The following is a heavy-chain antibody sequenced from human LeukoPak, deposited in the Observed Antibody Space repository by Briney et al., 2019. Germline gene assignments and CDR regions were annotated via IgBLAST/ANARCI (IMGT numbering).Heavy chain of an antibody. CDR3: ARMDYYTSGTYTYPNFDY. J-gene: IGHJ4*02. Sequence: GGSLRLSCAASGFTFSSYAMSWVRQAPGKGLEWVSAISGSGGSTYYADSVKGRFTISRDNAKNSPHLQMNSLRAEDAAVFYCARMDYYTSGTYTYPNFDYWGQGTLVTVSS. CDR2: ISGSGGST. D-gene: IGHD3-10*01. V-gene: IGHV3-23*01. CDR1: GFTFSSYA.